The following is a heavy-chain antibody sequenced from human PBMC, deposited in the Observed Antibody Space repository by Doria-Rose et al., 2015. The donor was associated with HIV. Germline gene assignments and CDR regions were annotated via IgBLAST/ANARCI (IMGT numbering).Heavy chain of an antibody. Sequence: GPGPVKPSETLSLTCNVSNGSMSSYYWTWIRQPPGKGLEWIGYIYDSGSTNYNPSLKSRVTISIDTSKNQFSLKLRSVTAADTAVYYCARDAGWYISGWYYLDHWGQGTLVTVSS. J-gene: IGHJ4*02. CDR1: NGSMSSYY. CDR2: IYDSGST. D-gene: IGHD6-19*01. V-gene: IGHV4-59*01. CDR3: ARDAGWYISGWYYLDH.